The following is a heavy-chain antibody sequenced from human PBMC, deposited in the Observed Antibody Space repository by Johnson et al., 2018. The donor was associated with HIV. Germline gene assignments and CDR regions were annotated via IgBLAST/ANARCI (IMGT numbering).Heavy chain of an antibody. V-gene: IGHV3-20*03. D-gene: IGHD1-26*01. CDR2: INWNGGST. CDR3: AKDNMVGANHDAFDI. CDR1: GFTFDDYG. Sequence: VQLVESGGGVVRPGGSLRLSFAASGFTFDDYGMSWVRQAPGKGLEWVSGINWNGGSTGYADSVKGRFTISRDNAKNSLYLQMNSLRAEDMALYYCAKDNMVGANHDAFDIWGQGTMVTVSS. J-gene: IGHJ3*02.